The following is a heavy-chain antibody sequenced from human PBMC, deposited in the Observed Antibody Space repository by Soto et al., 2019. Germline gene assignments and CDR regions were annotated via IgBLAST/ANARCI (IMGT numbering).Heavy chain of an antibody. CDR1: GYTFTNYA. CDR3: ARDACSGNSCHIKENYYAMAV. J-gene: IGHJ6*02. Sequence: ASVKVSCKASGYTFTNYAMHWVRQAPGQRLKWMGWINAGNGNTKYSQKFQGRVTITRDTSASTAYMELSSLRSEDTAVYYCARDACSGNSCHIKENYYAMAVWGQGTMVTVSS. V-gene: IGHV1-3*01. CDR2: INAGNGNT. D-gene: IGHD2-2*01.